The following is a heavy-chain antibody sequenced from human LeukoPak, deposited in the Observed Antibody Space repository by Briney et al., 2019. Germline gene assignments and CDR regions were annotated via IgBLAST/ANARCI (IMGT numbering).Heavy chain of an antibody. D-gene: IGHD6-19*01. J-gene: IGHJ4*02. CDR1: GFTFSSYS. CDR2: ISSSRSYI. Sequence: PGGSLRLSCAASGFTFSSYSMNWVRQAPGKGLEWVSSISSSRSYIYYADSVKGRFTISRDNAKNSLYLQMNSLRAEDTAVYYCARDSAVAYFDYWGQGTLATVSS. CDR3: ARDSAVAYFDY. V-gene: IGHV3-21*01.